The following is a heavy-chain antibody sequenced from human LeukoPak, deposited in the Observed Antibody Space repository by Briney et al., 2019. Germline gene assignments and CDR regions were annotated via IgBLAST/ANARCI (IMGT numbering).Heavy chain of an antibody. CDR2: IYYSGST. CDR1: GGSISSYY. D-gene: IGHD5-24*01. CDR3: ARGLLDGYTHPAAFDI. J-gene: IGHJ3*02. Sequence: SETLSLTCTVSGGSISSYYWSWIRQPPGKGLEWIGYIYYSGSTNHNPSLKSRVTISVDTSKNQFSLKLSSVTAADTAVYYCARGLLDGYTHPAAFDIWGQGTMVTVSS. V-gene: IGHV4-59*01.